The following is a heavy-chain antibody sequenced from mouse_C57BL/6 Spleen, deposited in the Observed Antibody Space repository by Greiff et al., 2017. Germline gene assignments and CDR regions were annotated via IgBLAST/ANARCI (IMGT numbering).Heavy chain of an antibody. CDR3: ASGDAMAY. CDR2: ISSGSGTI. CDR1: GFTFSDYG. J-gene: IGHJ4*01. V-gene: IGHV5-17*01. Sequence: VQLKESGGGLVKPGGSLKLSCAASGFTFSDYGMHWVRQAPEKGLEWVAYISSGSGTIYYADTVKGRFTISRDNAKNTLFLQMTSLRSEYTGMYCCASGDAMAYWGQGTSVTVS. D-gene: IGHD1-1*02.